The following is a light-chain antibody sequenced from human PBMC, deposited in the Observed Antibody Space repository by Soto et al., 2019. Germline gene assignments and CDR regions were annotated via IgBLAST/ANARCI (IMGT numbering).Light chain of an antibody. J-gene: IGLJ2*01. V-gene: IGLV3-1*01. CDR1: NLGDKY. Sequence: SSELTQPPSVSVSPGQTATITCSGDNLGDKYVSWYQQRPGQSPVLVIYQDDKRPSGIPERFSGSNSGNTATLTISGTPAMDEADYYCQAWDSITVVFGGGTKLTVL. CDR3: QAWDSITVV. CDR2: QDD.